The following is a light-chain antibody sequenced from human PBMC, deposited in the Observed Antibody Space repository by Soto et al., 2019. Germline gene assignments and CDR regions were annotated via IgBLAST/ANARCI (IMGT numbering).Light chain of an antibody. CDR3: QQYNNWPRGT. J-gene: IGKJ1*01. V-gene: IGKV3-15*01. CDR2: GAS. Sequence: EIVMTQSPATLSVSPGERATLSCRASQSVSSNLAWYQQKPDQAPRLLVYGASTRATGIPARFSGSGSGTEFTLTISSLQSEDFGVYYCQQYNNWPRGTFGQGTKVEIK. CDR1: QSVSSN.